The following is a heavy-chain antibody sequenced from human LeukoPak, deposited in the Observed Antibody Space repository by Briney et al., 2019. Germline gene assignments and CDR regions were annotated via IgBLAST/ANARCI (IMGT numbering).Heavy chain of an antibody. CDR3: ARDRVTVTTLYYYYGMDV. V-gene: IGHV4-30-4*01. Sequence: PSETLSLTCTVSGGSISSGDYSWSWIRQPPGQGLEWIGYIYYSGSTYYNPSLKSRVTISVDTSKNQFSLKLSSVTAADTAVYYCARDRVTVTTLYYYYGMDVWGQGTTVTVSS. D-gene: IGHD4-17*01. CDR1: GGSISSGDYS. J-gene: IGHJ6*02. CDR2: IYYSGST.